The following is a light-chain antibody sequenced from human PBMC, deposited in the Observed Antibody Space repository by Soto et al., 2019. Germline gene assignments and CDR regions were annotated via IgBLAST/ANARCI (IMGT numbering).Light chain of an antibody. CDR2: DVS. V-gene: IGLV2-11*01. Sequence: QSVLTQPRSVSGSPGQSVTISCTGTSSDVGGYDYVSWYQHHPGKAPKVTIYDVSKRPSGVPDRFSRSKSGNTASLTISGRQAEDEAEYYCSSFVGPYTYVFGTGTKLTVL. J-gene: IGLJ1*01. CDR1: SSDVGGYDY. CDR3: SSFVGPYTYV.